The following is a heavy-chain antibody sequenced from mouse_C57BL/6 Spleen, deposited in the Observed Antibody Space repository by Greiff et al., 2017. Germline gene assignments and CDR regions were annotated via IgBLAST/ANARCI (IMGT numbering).Heavy chain of an antibody. Sequence: EVQLQQSGAELVRPGASVKLSCPASGFNIKDYYMHWVKQRPEQGLEWIGRIDPEDGDTEYAPKFQGKATMTADTSSNTAYLQLSSLTSEDTAVYYCTPMVTTYYFDYWGQGTTLTVSS. V-gene: IGHV14-1*01. D-gene: IGHD2-2*01. CDR2: IDPEDGDT. CDR3: TPMVTTYYFDY. J-gene: IGHJ2*01. CDR1: GFNIKDYY.